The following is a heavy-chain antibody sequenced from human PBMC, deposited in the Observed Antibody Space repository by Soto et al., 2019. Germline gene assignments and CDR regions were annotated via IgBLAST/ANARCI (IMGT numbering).Heavy chain of an antibody. J-gene: IGHJ6*03. CDR2: ISSSSSYI. Sequence: GGSLRLSCAASGFTFSSYSMNWVRQAPGKGLEWVSSISSSSSYIYYADSVKGRFTISRDNAKNSLYLQMNSLRAEDTAVYYCARDPPRYCSGGSCYYYYYYMDVWGKGTTVTVSS. CDR1: GFTFSSYS. D-gene: IGHD2-15*01. V-gene: IGHV3-21*01. CDR3: ARDPPRYCSGGSCYYYYYYMDV.